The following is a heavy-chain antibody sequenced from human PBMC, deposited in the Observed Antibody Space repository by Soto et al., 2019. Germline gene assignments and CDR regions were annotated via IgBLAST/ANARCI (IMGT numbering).Heavy chain of an antibody. CDR3: AKVRMATIKLYYYYGMDV. D-gene: IGHD5-12*01. CDR2: IWYDGSNK. J-gene: IGHJ6*02. Sequence: PGGSLRLSCAASGFTFSSYGMHWVRQAPGKGLEWVAVIWYDGSNKYYADSVKGRFTISRDNSKNTLYLQMNSLRAEDTAVYYCAKVRMATIKLYYYYGMDVWGQGTTVTVSS. CDR1: GFTFSSYG. V-gene: IGHV3-30*02.